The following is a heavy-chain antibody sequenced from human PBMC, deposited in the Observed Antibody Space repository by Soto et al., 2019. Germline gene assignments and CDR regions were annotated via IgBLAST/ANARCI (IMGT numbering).Heavy chain of an antibody. Sequence: GGSLRLSCAASGFTFDDYDMHWVRQAPGKGLEWVSGINWKSGDIGYADSVKGRFSFSRGNAKNSLYLQMNSLRVEDTAFYYCTRDRYGDYGMDVWGQGTTVTVSS. CDR2: INWKSGDI. V-gene: IGHV3-9*01. D-gene: IGHD4-17*01. CDR1: GFTFDDYD. CDR3: TRDRYGDYGMDV. J-gene: IGHJ6*02.